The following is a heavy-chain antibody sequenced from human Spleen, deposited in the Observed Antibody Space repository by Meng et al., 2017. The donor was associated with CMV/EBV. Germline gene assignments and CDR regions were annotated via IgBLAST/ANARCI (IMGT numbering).Heavy chain of an antibody. Sequence: GESLKISCAASGFTFSSYWMSWVRQAPGKGLEWVANIKQDGSEKYYVDSVKGRFTISRDNAKNSLYLQMNSLRAEDTAVYYCAREPHYYDSSGYPSWGQGTLVTVSS. D-gene: IGHD3-22*01. CDR3: AREPHYYDSSGYPS. CDR2: IKQDGSEK. CDR1: GFTFSSYW. J-gene: IGHJ4*02. V-gene: IGHV3-7*01.